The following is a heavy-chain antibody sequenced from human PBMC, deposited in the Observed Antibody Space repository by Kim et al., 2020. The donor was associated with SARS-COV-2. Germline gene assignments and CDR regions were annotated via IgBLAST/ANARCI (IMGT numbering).Heavy chain of an antibody. Sequence: GGSLRLSCAASGFTFSSYAMHWVRQAPGKGLEWVAVISYDGSNKYYADSVKGRFTISRDNSKNTLYLQMNSLRAEDTAVYYCARGGHSLPIMITFGGVIVPGDYWGQGTLVTVSS. V-gene: IGHV3-30*04. J-gene: IGHJ4*02. CDR3: ARGGHSLPIMITFGGVIVPGDY. D-gene: IGHD3-16*02. CDR1: GFTFSSYA. CDR2: ISYDGSNK.